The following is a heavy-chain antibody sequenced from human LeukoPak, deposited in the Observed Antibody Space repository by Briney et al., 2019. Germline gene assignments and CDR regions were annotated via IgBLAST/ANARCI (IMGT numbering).Heavy chain of an antibody. CDR1: GGSISGGSYS. J-gene: IGHJ3*01. CDR2: IYHSGNT. Sequence: PSETLSLTCAVSGGSISGGSYSWSWIRQPPGKGLEWIGYIYHSGNTYYNPSLKSRVTISVDRSKNQFSLKLSSVTAADTAVYYCARPISCSATTCSDSFHVWGQGTMVTVSS. V-gene: IGHV4-30-2*01. D-gene: IGHD2-2*01. CDR3: ARPISCSATTCSDSFHV.